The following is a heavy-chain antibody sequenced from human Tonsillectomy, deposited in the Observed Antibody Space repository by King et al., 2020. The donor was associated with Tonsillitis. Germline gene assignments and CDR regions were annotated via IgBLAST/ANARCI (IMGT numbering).Heavy chain of an antibody. J-gene: IGHJ4*02. CDR3: AREALAFDY. CDR2: VNPHSGGT. V-gene: IGHV1-2*02. Sequence: QLVQSGAEVKKPGASLKVSCKTSEYTFTDYYIHWVRQAPGQGLEWMGCVNPHSGGTNYAQKFQGRVTMTSDTSISTAFMELSRLRSADMAVYYCAREALAFDYWGQGTLVTVSS. CDR1: EYTFTDYY.